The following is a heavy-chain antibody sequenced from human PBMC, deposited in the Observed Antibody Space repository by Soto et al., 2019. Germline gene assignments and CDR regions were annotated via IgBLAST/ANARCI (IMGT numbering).Heavy chain of an antibody. Sequence: ASVKVSCKASGYTFTSYGISWVRQAPGQGLEWMGWISAYNGNTNYAQKLQGRVTMTTDTSTSTAYMELRSLRSEDTAVYYCARVTGYCSGGSCDYFQHWGQGTLVTVSS. CDR2: ISAYNGNT. CDR1: GYTFTSYG. V-gene: IGHV1-18*01. J-gene: IGHJ1*01. D-gene: IGHD2-15*01. CDR3: ARVTGYCSGGSCDYFQH.